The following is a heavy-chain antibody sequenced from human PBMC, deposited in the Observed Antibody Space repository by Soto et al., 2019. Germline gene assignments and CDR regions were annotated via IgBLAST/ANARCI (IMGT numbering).Heavy chain of an antibody. CDR1: GGTFSSYA. V-gene: IGHV1-69*12. J-gene: IGHJ4*02. Sequence: QVQLVQSGAEVKKPGSSVKVSCKTSGGTFSSYAISWVRQAPGQGLEWMGGIIPMFGTANYAQKFQGRVTITADESTSTAYMELSSLRSEDTAVYYCARSRANYYDSRGYYYSTFDYWGQGTLVPVSS. CDR2: IIPMFGTA. CDR3: ARSRANYYDSRGYYYSTFDY. D-gene: IGHD3-22*01.